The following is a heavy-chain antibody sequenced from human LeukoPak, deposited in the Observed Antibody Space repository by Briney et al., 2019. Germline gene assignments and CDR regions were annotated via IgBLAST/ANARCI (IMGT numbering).Heavy chain of an antibody. Sequence: GGSLRLSCAASGFSFSSYAMSWVRQAPGKGLEWVSAISGSGGSTYYADSVKGRFTISRDNSKNTLYLQMNSLRAEDTAVYYCAKGGYSYGYSYYYYGMDVWGQGTTVTVSS. CDR1: GFSFSSYA. J-gene: IGHJ6*02. D-gene: IGHD5-18*01. CDR3: AKGGYSYGYSYYYYGMDV. CDR2: ISGSGGST. V-gene: IGHV3-23*01.